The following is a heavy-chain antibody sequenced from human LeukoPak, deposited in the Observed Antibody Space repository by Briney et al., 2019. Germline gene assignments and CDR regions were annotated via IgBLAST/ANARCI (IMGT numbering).Heavy chain of an antibody. D-gene: IGHD3-3*01. Sequence: ASVKVSCKASGYTFTSYGISWVRQAPGQGLEWMGRIIPILGIANYAQKFQGRVTITADKSTSTAYMELSSLRSEDTAVYYCARARIRFLEWLPDYYYYYGMDVWGQGTTVTVSS. CDR2: IIPILGIA. CDR1: GYTFTSYG. J-gene: IGHJ6*02. V-gene: IGHV1-69*04. CDR3: ARARIRFLEWLPDYYYYYGMDV.